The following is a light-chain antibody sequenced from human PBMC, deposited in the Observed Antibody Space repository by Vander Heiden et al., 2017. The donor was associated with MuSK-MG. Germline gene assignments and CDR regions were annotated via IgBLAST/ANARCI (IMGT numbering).Light chain of an antibody. CDR3: ATWDSRLNGYV. V-gene: IGLV1-36*01. CDR1: SSNIGKKA. Sequence: QSVLPQPPSVSEAPGQRVTISCSGSSSNIGKKAVNWYQHLPGRAPKVLVYYDDLVPSGVSSRFSASKSGTSASLAISGLQSEDEAEYYCATWDSRLNGYVFGSGTTVTVL. CDR2: YDD. J-gene: IGLJ1*01.